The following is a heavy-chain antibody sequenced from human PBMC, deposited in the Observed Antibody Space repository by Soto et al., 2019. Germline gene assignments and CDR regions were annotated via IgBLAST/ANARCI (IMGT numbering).Heavy chain of an antibody. CDR2: ISSSSTYI. CDR1: GFTFSSYT. J-gene: IGHJ4*02. V-gene: IGHV3-21*01. Sequence: VQLVESGGGLVKPGGSLRLSCAASGFTFSSYTMNWVRQAPGKGLEWVSYISSSSTYIYYADSVKGRFTISRDNAKNSLYLQMNRLTDEDTAVYYCARELLVGGTVDCWGQGTLATASS. D-gene: IGHD1-26*01. CDR3: ARELLVGGTVDC.